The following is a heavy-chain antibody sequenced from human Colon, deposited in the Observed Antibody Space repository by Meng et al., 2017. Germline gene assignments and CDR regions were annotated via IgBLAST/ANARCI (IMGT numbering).Heavy chain of an antibody. CDR1: GFTFSGSH. Sequence: GESLKISCAASGFTFSGSHMHWVRQVSGKGLEWVGHIRSKSDNYATAYAATVEGRFTISRDDSKNTAYLHMNSLKTEATAVYYCNRQTESTHDFWGQGTLVTVSS. CDR2: IRSKSDNYAT. V-gene: IGHV3-73*01. J-gene: IGHJ4*02. CDR3: NRQTESTHDF.